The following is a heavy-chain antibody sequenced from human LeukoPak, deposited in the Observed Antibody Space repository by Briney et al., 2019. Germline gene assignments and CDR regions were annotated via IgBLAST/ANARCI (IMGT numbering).Heavy chain of an antibody. Sequence: ASVRVSCTPSGYSFTRNGISWVRQAPGQGLEWMAWISANSGNTNYAQTFQDRVTLTTDTSTSTAYMELRRLRSDDTAVYYCARDVNYAFDYWGQGTLVTVSS. J-gene: IGHJ4*02. V-gene: IGHV1-18*01. CDR2: ISANSGNT. CDR3: ARDVNYAFDY. D-gene: IGHD3-16*01. CDR1: GYSFTRNG.